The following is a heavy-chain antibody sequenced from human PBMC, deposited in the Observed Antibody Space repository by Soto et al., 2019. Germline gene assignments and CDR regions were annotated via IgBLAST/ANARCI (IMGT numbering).Heavy chain of an antibody. CDR3: ARHGSYCFDD. CDR2: ITSSSAYT. V-gene: IGHV3-11*06. CDR1: GFSFSDYY. D-gene: IGHD1-26*01. J-gene: IGHJ4*02. Sequence: GGSLRLSCAASGFSFSDYYMSWIRQAPGKGLEWVSYITSSSAYTNYADSVSGRFAISRDNAKNSLYLQMNSLRAEDTAVYYCARHGSYCFDDWGQGTLVTVSS.